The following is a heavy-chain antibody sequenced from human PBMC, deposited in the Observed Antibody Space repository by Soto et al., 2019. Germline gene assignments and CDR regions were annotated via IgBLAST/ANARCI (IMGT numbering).Heavy chain of an antibody. V-gene: IGHV3-23*01. Sequence: GGSLRLSCAASGFTFSSYAMSWVRQAPGKGLEWVSAISGSGGSTYYADSVKGRFTISRDNSKNTLYLQMNSLRAEDTAVYYCARDPLWFGELSLNNWFDPWGQGTLVTVSS. CDR1: GFTFSSYA. CDR3: ARDPLWFGELSLNNWFDP. CDR2: ISGSGGST. D-gene: IGHD3-10*01. J-gene: IGHJ5*02.